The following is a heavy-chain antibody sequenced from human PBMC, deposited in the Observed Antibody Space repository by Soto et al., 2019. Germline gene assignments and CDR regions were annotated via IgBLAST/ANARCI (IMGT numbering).Heavy chain of an antibody. CDR2: IYPGDSDT. CDR3: ARQSGIAAGATAGYYYGMDV. J-gene: IGHJ6*02. CDR1: GYNFNTYW. V-gene: IGHV5-51*01. Sequence: PGESLKISCKGSGYNFNTYWIGWVRQMPGKGLEWMGIIYPGDSDTKYSPSFQGQVTISADKSISTAYLQWSSLKASDTAMYYCARQSGIAAGATAGYYYGMDVWGQGTTVTVYS. D-gene: IGHD6-13*01.